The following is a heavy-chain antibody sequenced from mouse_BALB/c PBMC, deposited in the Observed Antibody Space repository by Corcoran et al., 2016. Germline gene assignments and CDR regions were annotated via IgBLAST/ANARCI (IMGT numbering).Heavy chain of an antibody. D-gene: IGHD1-1*02. Sequence: VQLQESGPGLVKPSETLSLTCAVSGYSISRGYYWGWIRQPPGQGLEWIGSIYHCGSNYYNPTLKGRGTREVDTSKNQFSLKLGSGTAANTAVYDCAGAREGWEPAVDYWGQGTLVTVSS. CDR3: AGAREGWEPAVDY. CDR2: IYHCGSN. CDR1: GYSISRGYY. J-gene: IGHJ4*01. V-gene: IGHV3-2*01.